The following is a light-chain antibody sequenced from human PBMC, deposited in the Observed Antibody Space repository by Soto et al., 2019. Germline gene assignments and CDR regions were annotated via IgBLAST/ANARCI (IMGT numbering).Light chain of an antibody. CDR3: SSYTSSSTLV. V-gene: IGLV2-14*01. Sequence: QSALTQPASLSGSPVQSITISCTGTSSDVGGYNYVSWYQQHPGKAPKLMIYEVSNRPSGVSNRFSGSKSGNTASLTISGLQAEDEADYYCSSYTSSSTLVFGTGTKLTVL. CDR2: EVS. CDR1: SSDVGGYNY. J-gene: IGLJ1*01.